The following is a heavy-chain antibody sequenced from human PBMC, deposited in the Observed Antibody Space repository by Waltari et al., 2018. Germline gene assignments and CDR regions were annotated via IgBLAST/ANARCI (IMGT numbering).Heavy chain of an antibody. CDR1: GYIFNDYY. Sequence: QVHLVQSGPEVTKPGASVKVSCKTSGYIFNDYYMHWVRQAPGQGLEFMGWINPNGGATFYAPKFRDRVTITTDASISTVCMHLTSLRSDDTALYYCARLSEFWGQGTLITVSS. CDR3: ARLSEF. J-gene: IGHJ1*01. CDR2: INPNGGAT. V-gene: IGHV1-2*02.